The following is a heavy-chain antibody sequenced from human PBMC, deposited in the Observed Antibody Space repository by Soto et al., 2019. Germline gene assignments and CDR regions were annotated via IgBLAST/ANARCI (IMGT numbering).Heavy chain of an antibody. V-gene: IGHV3-74*01. J-gene: IGHJ4*02. D-gene: IGHD2-8*01. CDR1: GFTFSSYP. CDR3: VRGTNGWRGMDY. CDR2: ITEDGSGT. Sequence: EVQLVESGGAIVQPGGSLRLSCATSGFTFSSYPIHWVRQAPGKGPVWVSRITEDGSGTTYADSVKGRFTVTRANAKNTMYLQMSGLGAEDTAVYHCVRGTNGWRGMDYWGQGTLVTVSS.